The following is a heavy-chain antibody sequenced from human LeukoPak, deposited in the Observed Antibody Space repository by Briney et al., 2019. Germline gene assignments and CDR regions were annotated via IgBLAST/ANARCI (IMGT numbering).Heavy chain of an antibody. CDR3: ARGVGEYCSGGSCYPFDY. CDR2: IYYSGST. CDR1: GGSISSGGYY. Sequence: SETLSLTCTVSGGSISSGGYYWSWIRQHPGKGLEWIGYIYYSGSTYYNPSLKSRVTISVDTSKNQFSLKLSSVTAADAAVYYCARGVGEYCSGGSCYPFDYWGQGTLVTVSS. D-gene: IGHD2-15*01. V-gene: IGHV4-31*03. J-gene: IGHJ4*02.